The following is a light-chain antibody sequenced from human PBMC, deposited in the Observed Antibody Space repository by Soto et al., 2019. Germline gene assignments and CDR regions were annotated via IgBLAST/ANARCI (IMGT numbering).Light chain of an antibody. CDR2: DVS. J-gene: IGLJ2*01. V-gene: IGLV2-14*03. CDR3: SSYTSSSTRL. Sequence: QSALTQPASVSGSPGQSITISCTGTSSDVGGYNYVSWYQQHPGKAPKLIIYDVSYRSSGVSNRFSGSKSGNTASLTISGLQAEDEADYYCSSYTSSSTRLFGGGTKLTVL. CDR1: SSDVGGYNY.